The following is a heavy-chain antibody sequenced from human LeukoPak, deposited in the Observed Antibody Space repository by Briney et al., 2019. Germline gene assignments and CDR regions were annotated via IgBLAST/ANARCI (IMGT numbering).Heavy chain of an antibody. CDR1: GFTFSSYG. V-gene: IGHV3-30*02. D-gene: IGHD6-19*01. J-gene: IGHJ4*02. CDR3: AKDLIAVAGPTGDY. Sequence: EGSLRLSCAASGFTFSSYGMHWVRQAPGKGLEWVAFIRYDGSNKYYADSVKGRFTISRDNSKNTLYLQMNSLRAEDTAVYYCAKDLIAVAGPTGDYWGQGTLVTVSS. CDR2: IRYDGSNK.